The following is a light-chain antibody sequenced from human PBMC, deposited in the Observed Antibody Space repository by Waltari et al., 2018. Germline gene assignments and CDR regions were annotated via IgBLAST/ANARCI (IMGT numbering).Light chain of an antibody. V-gene: IGLV2-18*02. Sequence: QSALTQTPSVSGSPGQSVTISCTGTSSDVGLFNRVSWYQQAPGTAPKLIIYEVVIRPSGVPNRFSGSKSGNTASLTISGLRAEDQADYYCSSHTRRNTLIFGGGTKVTVL. CDR1: SSDVGLFNR. CDR2: EVV. J-gene: IGLJ2*01. CDR3: SSHTRRNTLI.